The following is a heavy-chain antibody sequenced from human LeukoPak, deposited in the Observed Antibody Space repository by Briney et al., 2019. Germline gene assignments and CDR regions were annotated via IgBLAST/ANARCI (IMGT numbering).Heavy chain of an antibody. D-gene: IGHD2/OR15-2a*01. J-gene: IGHJ4*02. Sequence: GGSLRLSCATSGFTFSRHWMSWVRQAPGMGPEWVANIKQDGSERYYVDSVKGRFTISRDNAKSSLYLQMNSLRAEDTAVYYCARGGGHSTDLDYWGQGILVTVSS. CDR3: ARGGGHSTDLDY. V-gene: IGHV3-7*01. CDR2: IKQDGSER. CDR1: GFTFSRHW.